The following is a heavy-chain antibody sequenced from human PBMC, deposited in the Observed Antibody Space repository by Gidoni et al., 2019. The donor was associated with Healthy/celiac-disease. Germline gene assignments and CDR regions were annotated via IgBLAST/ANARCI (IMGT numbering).Heavy chain of an antibody. CDR2: ISSSGSTI. CDR1: GFPFSSYE. D-gene: IGHD5-12*01. Sequence: EVQLVESGGGLVQPGGSLRLSCAASGFPFSSYEMNWVRQAPGKGLGWVSYISSSGSTIYYADSVKGRFTISRDNAKNSLYLQMNSLRAEDTAVYYCASFDIVATTAWFDPWGQGTLVTVSS. J-gene: IGHJ5*02. V-gene: IGHV3-48*03. CDR3: ASFDIVATTAWFDP.